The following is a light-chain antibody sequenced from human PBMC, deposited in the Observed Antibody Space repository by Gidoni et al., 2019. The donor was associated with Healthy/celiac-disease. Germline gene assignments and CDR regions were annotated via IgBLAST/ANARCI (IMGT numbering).Light chain of an antibody. CDR2: AAS. J-gene: IGKJ1*01. V-gene: IGKV1-39*01. Sequence: DIQMTQSPSSLSASVGDRVTITCRASQSLSTYLNWYQQKPGKAPKLLIYAASSLQSGVPSRFSGSGSGTDFTLTISSLQPEDFETYYCQQSYSTPQTFGQGTKVEIK. CDR3: QQSYSTPQT. CDR1: QSLSTY.